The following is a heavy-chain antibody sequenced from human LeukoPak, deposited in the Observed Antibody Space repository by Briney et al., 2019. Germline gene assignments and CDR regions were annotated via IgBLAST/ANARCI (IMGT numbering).Heavy chain of an antibody. J-gene: IGHJ4*02. V-gene: IGHV1-69*04. D-gene: IGHD6-13*01. CDR2: IIPILGIT. CDR1: GYTFTSYG. Sequence: SVKVSCKASGYTFTSYGISWVRQAPGQGLEWMGRIIPILGITNYAQKFQGRVTITADKSTNTAYMELSSLRSEDTAVFYCARDLRGSSSWYDYWGQGTLVTVSS. CDR3: ARDLRGSSSWYDY.